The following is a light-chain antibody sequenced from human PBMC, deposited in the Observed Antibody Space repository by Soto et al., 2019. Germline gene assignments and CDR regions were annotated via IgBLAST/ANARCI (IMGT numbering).Light chain of an antibody. Sequence: EIVLTQSPGTLSLSPGERATLSCRASQSVRNNYLAWYQQQPGQAPRHLIYGTSTRDTGIQDRFSGSGSRTDFTLTISRLEPEDYGVYYCQQYGSSYTFGPGTKVEIK. J-gene: IGKJ3*01. V-gene: IGKV3-20*01. CDR3: QQYGSSYT. CDR1: QSVRNNY. CDR2: GTS.